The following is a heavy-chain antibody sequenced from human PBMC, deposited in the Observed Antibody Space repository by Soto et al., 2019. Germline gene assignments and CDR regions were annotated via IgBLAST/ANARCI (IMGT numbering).Heavy chain of an antibody. CDR2: ISSSSSYI. D-gene: IGHD6-13*01. CDR1: GFTFSSYS. CDR3: ARGDSRIKGKNAFDI. Sequence: GSLRLSCAASGFTFSSYSMNWVRQAPGKGLEWVSSISSSSSYIYYADSVKGRFTISRDNAKNSLYLQMNSLRAEDTAVYYCARGDSRIKGKNAFDIWGQGTMVTVSS. J-gene: IGHJ3*02. V-gene: IGHV3-21*01.